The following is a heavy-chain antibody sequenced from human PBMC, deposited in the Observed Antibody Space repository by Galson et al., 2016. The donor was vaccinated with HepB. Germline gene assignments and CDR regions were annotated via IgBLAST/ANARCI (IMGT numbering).Heavy chain of an antibody. CDR2: IEEGGSTK. Sequence: SLRLSCAASGFTFSRYWMSWVRQAPGKGLEWVANIEEGGSTKYYVASVKGRFTITRDNANNSLFLQMNSLRAEDTAVYYCSTKQGDFWGQGTLVTVST. V-gene: IGHV3-7*01. CDR3: STKQGDF. J-gene: IGHJ4*02. D-gene: IGHD5-24*01. CDR1: GFTFSRYW.